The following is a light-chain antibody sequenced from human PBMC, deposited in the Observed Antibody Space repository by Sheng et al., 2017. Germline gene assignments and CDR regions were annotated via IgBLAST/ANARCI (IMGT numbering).Light chain of an antibody. J-gene: IGKJ4*01. CDR3: QQYVAAPLT. V-gene: IGKV3-20*01. Sequence: EIVLTQTPGTLSLSPGDRATLSCRASQNLNTYLAWFQQKPGQAPRLLIYATSTWATGIPDRFSGSGSDTDFTLTISKLEPEDSAVYYCQQYVAAPLTFGGGTKLEIK. CDR1: QNLNTY. CDR2: ATS.